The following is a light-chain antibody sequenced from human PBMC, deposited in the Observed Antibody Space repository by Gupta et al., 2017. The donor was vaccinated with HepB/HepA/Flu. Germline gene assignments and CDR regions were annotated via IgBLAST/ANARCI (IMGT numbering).Light chain of an antibody. CDR2: AAS. Sequence: DIQMIQSPSSLSASVGDRVTITCRASQSIRNYLNWYQHKPGKAPKLLIYAASTLQNEVPSRFSGSGSGTEFTLTISSLQPEDFAAYYCQQCLTTPITFGQGTRLELK. CDR3: QQCLTTPIT. V-gene: IGKV1-39*01. CDR1: QSIRNY. J-gene: IGKJ5*01.